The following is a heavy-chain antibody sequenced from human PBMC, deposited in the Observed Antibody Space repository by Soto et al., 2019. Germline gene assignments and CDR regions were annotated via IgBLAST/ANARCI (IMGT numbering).Heavy chain of an antibody. V-gene: IGHV4-39*01. CDR3: AILPRANSYVSGSYPDY. Sequence: SETLSLTCTVSGGSISSSSYYWGWIRQPPGKGLEWIGSIYYSGSTYYNPSLKSRVTISVDTSKKQFSLKVSTGSAADTDVYNCAILPRANSYVSGSYPDYWGQGTLVTVSS. CDR1: GGSISSSSYY. CDR2: IYYSGST. D-gene: IGHD3-10*01. J-gene: IGHJ4*02.